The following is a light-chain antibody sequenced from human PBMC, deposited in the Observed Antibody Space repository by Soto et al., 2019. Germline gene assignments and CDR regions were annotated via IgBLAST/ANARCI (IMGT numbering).Light chain of an antibody. CDR1: QTVSSN. Sequence: EIVMTQSPATLYVSPGERATLSCRASQTVSSNLAWYQQKPGQAPRLLIHGASTRAAGIPARFSGSGSGTEYTLTISSLQSEDFAVYYCQQYNDWPPFTVGPGTRVAIK. CDR3: QQYNDWPPFT. V-gene: IGKV3-15*01. J-gene: IGKJ3*01. CDR2: GAS.